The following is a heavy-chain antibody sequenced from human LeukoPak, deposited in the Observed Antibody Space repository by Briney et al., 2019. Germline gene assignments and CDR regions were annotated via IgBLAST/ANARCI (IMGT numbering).Heavy chain of an antibody. CDR3: ARARYVNSFYAFDI. Sequence: PSETLSLTCTVSGDSISSYYRSWIRQPPGKGLEWIGYLSKSGNTNYSPSLKSRVTIFGDTSKNQFFLKLSSVTAADTAVYYCARARYVNSFYAFDIWGQGTLVTVSS. D-gene: IGHD3-9*01. CDR2: LSKSGNT. J-gene: IGHJ3*02. CDR1: GDSISSYY. V-gene: IGHV4-59*01.